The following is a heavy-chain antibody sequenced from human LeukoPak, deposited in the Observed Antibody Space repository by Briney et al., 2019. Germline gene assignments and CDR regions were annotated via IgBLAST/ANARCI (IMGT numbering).Heavy chain of an antibody. CDR3: ARGISGDIVVVPAANYSNWFDP. Sequence: SETLSLTCAVYGGSFSGYYWSWIRQPPGKGLERIGEINHSGSTNYNPSLKSRVTISVDTSKNQFSLKLSSVTAADTAVYYCARGISGDIVVVPAANYSNWFDPWGQGTLVTVSS. V-gene: IGHV4-34*01. CDR1: GGSFSGYY. D-gene: IGHD2-2*01. CDR2: INHSGST. J-gene: IGHJ5*02.